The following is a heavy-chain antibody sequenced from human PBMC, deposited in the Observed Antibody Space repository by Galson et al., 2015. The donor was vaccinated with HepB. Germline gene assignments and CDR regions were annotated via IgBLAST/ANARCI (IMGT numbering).Heavy chain of an antibody. Sequence: PALVKPTQTLTLTCTFSGFSLSTSGVGVGWIRQPPGKALEWLALIYWDDDKRYSPSLKSRLTITKDTSKNQVVLTMTNMDPVDTATYYCAHSGPTFGGVNEYFQHWGQGTLVTVSS. J-gene: IGHJ1*01. CDR1: GFSLSTSGVG. CDR2: IYWDDDK. V-gene: IGHV2-5*02. D-gene: IGHD3-16*01. CDR3: AHSGPTFGGVNEYFQH.